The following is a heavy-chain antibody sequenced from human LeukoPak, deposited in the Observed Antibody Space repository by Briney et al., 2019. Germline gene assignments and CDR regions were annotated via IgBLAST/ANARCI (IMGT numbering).Heavy chain of an antibody. V-gene: IGHV1-3*01. J-gene: IGHJ4*02. D-gene: IGHD2-21*01. CDR1: VYTYTNYV. Sequence: ASVKVSCKASVYTYTNYVIHWVRQAPGQRPEWMGWINAGNGDTKYSHHFQGRVTITRDTSASTAYMEMSSLTSEDTALYYCARDDCGDTCYPGGYWGQGTLVTVSS. CDR3: ARDDCGDTCYPGGY. CDR2: INAGNGDT.